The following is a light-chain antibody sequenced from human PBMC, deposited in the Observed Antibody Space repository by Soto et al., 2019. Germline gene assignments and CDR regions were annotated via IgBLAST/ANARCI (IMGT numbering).Light chain of an antibody. CDR3: QQDNNCPPFT. Sequence: EIVMTQSPATLSVSPGERATLSCRASQSVSVNLAWYQHKPGQPPRLLIYGASTRATGIPARCSGSGSGTEFTLTINSLQSEDVAVCYCQQDNNCPPFTFGGVTKVDNK. CDR2: GAS. J-gene: IGKJ4*01. V-gene: IGKV3-15*01. CDR1: QSVSVN.